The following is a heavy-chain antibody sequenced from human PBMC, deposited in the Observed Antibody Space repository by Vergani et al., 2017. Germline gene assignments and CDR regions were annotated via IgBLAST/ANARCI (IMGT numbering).Heavy chain of an antibody. V-gene: IGHV1-18*01. Sequence: QVQLVQSGAELKKPGASVSVSCKGSSHTFQTYGISWVRQAPGKGLEWMAWVRPYTGHTIYAQKFQDGVTMSADTSTNSAYMEVRSLRSDDTAVCFCARVAPSNCEVITTAFDVWGQGTMVTVSS. J-gene: IGHJ3*01. CDR1: SHTFQTYG. D-gene: IGHD3-22*01. CDR2: VRPYTGHT. CDR3: ARVAPSNCEVITTAFDV.